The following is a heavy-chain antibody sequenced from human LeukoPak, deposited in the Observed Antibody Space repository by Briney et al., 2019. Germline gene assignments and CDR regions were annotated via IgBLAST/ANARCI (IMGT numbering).Heavy chain of an antibody. J-gene: IGHJ4*02. Sequence: EASVSVSCKTSGYTFSNFGINWVRQAPGQGLEWMGWISGNNDNPNYGQKFQGRFTVTTDSSTSTAYMELRNLTFDDTAVYYCARDGASADDYWGQGTLVTVSS. V-gene: IGHV1-18*01. CDR3: ARDGASADDY. CDR1: GYTFSNFG. D-gene: IGHD1-26*01. CDR2: ISGNNDNP.